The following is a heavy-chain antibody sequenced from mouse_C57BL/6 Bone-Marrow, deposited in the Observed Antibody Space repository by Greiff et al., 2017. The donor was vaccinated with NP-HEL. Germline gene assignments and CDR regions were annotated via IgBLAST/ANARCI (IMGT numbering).Heavy chain of an antibody. CDR1: GYTFTDYY. J-gene: IGHJ4*01. CDR3: ARIWPFCAMDY. CDR2: ISPGSGNT. V-gene: IGHV1-84*01. Sequence: QVQLKQSGPELVKPGASVKISCKASGYTFTDYYINWVKQRPGQGLEWIGWISPGSGNTKYNEKFKGKATLTIDTSSSTAYMQLSSLTSEDSAVYYCARIWPFCAMDYWGQGTSVTVSS.